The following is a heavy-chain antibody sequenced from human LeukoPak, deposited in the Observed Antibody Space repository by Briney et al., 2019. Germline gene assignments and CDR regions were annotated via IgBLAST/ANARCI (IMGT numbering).Heavy chain of an antibody. V-gene: IGHV1-2*02. CDR2: INPNSGGT. CDR1: GYTFTGYY. Sequence: GASVKVSCKASGYTFTGYYMHWVRQAPGQGLEWMGWINPNSGGTNYAQKFQGRVTMTRDTSISTAYMELSRLRSDDTAVYYRAREVGEIVATDYWGQGTLVTVSS. CDR3: AREVGEIVATDY. D-gene: IGHD5-12*01. J-gene: IGHJ4*02.